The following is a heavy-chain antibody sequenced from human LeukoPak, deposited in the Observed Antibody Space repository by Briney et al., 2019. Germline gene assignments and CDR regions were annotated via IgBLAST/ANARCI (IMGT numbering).Heavy chain of an antibody. CDR1: VDSVSSNSAA. Sequence: SRTLSLTCAIPVDSVSSNSAAWNCIRQSPSRGLEWLGKTYYRSKWHNDYTASVKSRISINPDISKNQFSLQLNSVTPEDTAVYYCARSRGAIVDYWGQGTLVTVSS. CDR3: ARSRGAIVDY. J-gene: IGHJ4*02. V-gene: IGHV6-1*01. CDR2: TYYRSKWHN.